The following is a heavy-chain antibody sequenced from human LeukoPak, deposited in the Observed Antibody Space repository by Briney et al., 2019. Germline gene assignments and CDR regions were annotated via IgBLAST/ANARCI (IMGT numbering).Heavy chain of an antibody. CDR1: GFTFDNYA. CDR3: AKVRGTYSSGYFFDY. CDR2: ISWNSGYI. J-gene: IGHJ4*02. V-gene: IGHV3-9*01. Sequence: GGSLRLSCAASGFTFDNYAMHWVRQSPGKGLEWLSIISWNSGYIGYADSVKGRFTISRDNAKKSLDLQMNSLRAEDTAFYYCAKVRGTYSSGYFFDYWGQGTLVTVSS. D-gene: IGHD6-19*01.